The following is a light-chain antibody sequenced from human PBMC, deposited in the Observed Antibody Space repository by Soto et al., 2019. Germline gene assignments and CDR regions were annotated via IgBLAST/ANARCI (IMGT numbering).Light chain of an antibody. CDR3: QQFSSTPSWT. Sequence: EIALTQSPGTLSLSPGERATLSCMASQSVSRSDLAWYQQKPGQAPRLLIYGASSRATGIPDRFSGSGSGTDFTLTISRMEPEDFAVYYCQQFSSTPSWTFGQGTKVDIK. CDR1: QSVSRSD. V-gene: IGKV3-20*01. CDR2: GAS. J-gene: IGKJ1*01.